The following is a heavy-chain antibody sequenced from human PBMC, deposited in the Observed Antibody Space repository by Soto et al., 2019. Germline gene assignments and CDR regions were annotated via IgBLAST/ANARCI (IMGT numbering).Heavy chain of an antibody. V-gene: IGHV3-7*01. CDR3: ARTRSDYYYYYMDV. CDR2: IKQDGSEK. CDR1: GFTFSSYW. Sequence: WGSLILSCAASGFTFSSYWISWVRQAPGNGLEWVANIKQDGSEKYYVDSVKGRFTISRDNAKNSLYLQMNSLRAEDTAVYYCARTRSDYYYYYMDVWGKGTTVTVSS. J-gene: IGHJ6*03. D-gene: IGHD6-25*01.